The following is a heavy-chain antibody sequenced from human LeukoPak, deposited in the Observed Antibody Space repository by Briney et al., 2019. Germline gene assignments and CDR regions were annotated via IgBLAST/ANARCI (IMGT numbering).Heavy chain of an antibody. J-gene: IGHJ4*02. CDR2: IYYSGST. Sequence: SETLSLTCTVSGGSISSYYWSWIRQPPGKGLEWIGYIYYSGSTNYNPSLKSRVTISVDTSKNQFSLKLSSVTAADTAVYYCARVPGTSLFDYWGQGTLVTVSS. CDR3: ARVPGTSLFDY. CDR1: GGSISSYY. V-gene: IGHV4-59*01. D-gene: IGHD1-7*01.